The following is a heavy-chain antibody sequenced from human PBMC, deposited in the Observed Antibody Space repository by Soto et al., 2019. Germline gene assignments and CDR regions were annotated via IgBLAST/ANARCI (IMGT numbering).Heavy chain of an antibody. CDR3: AGGRGQGYIVVVVAATQVHFDY. CDR1: GGSFSGYY. J-gene: IGHJ4*02. CDR2: INHSGST. D-gene: IGHD2-15*01. V-gene: IGHV4-34*01. Sequence: QVQLQQWGAGLLKPSETLSLTCAVYGGSFSGYYWSWIRQPPGKGLEWIGEINHSGSTNYNPSLKSRGTISVDTSKSQFSLKLGSVTAADAAVYCCAGGRGQGYIVVVVAATQVHFDYWGQGTLVTVSS.